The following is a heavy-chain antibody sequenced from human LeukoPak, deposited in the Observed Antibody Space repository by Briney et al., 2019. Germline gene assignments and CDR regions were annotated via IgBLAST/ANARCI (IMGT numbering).Heavy chain of an antibody. CDR2: IVVGSGNT. J-gene: IGHJ4*02. Sequence: GTSVKVSCKASGFTFTSSAVQWVGQARGQRLEWIGGIVVGSGNTNYAQKFQERVTITRDMSTSTAYMELSSLRSEDTAVYYCAASPMTTAPDSWGQGTLVTVSS. CDR1: GFTFTSSA. CDR3: AASPMTTAPDS. D-gene: IGHD4-17*01. V-gene: IGHV1-58*01.